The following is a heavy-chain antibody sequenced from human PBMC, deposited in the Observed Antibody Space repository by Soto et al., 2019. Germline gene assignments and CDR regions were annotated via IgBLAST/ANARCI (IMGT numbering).Heavy chain of an antibody. CDR1: GYTFTSYD. D-gene: IGHD6-19*01. CDR2: MNPASGNT. Sequence: QVQLVQSGAEVKKPGASVKVACKAVGYTFTSYDFNWVRQATGQGLEWMGWMNPASGNTGYAQKFQGRVTMTRNTSISTVYMELSSLRSEDTAVYYCASDLYNSGCYNWGQGTLVTVSS. CDR3: ASDLYNSGCYN. J-gene: IGHJ4*02. V-gene: IGHV1-8*02.